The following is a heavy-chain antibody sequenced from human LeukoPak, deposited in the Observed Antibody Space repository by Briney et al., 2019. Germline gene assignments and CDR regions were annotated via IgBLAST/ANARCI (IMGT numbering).Heavy chain of an antibody. CDR3: TKGPWDLPHAFDI. J-gene: IGHJ3*02. CDR2: ISGSGVTT. Sequence: GGSLRLSCTASGFTLSSCAMSWVRQAPGKGLECDSTISGSGVTTRYADSVRGRFTISRDSSKNTLYLQMNSLRAEDTAIYYCTKGPWDLPHAFDIWGLGTMVTVSS. D-gene: IGHD1-26*01. V-gene: IGHV3-23*01. CDR1: GFTLSSCA.